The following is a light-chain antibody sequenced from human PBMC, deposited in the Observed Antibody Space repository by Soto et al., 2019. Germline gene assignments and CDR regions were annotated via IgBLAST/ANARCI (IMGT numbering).Light chain of an antibody. J-gene: IGKJ2*01. CDR1: QSLLHSNGYSY. CDR3: MQALQTPPYT. V-gene: IGKV2-28*01. Sequence: IVMTQSPLSLPVTPGESASISCRSSQSLLHSNGYSYLDWYLQKPGQSPQLLISLAYYRASGVLDRCSGSGSGTDFTLKISRVEADDVGLYYCMQALQTPPYTFGQGTKLEI. CDR2: LAY.